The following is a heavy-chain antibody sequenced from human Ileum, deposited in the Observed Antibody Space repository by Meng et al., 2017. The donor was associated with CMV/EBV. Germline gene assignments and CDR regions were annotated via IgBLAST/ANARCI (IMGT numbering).Heavy chain of an antibody. CDR1: GYTFTNYG. Sequence: ASVKVSCKASGYTFTNYGIFWVRQAPGQGLEWMGWINPNTGATNYAQKFQDRVTMTRDTSISTAYMELSRLRSDDTALYFCAREGGAYLTNDYYYGMDVWGLGTTVTVSS. J-gene: IGHJ6*02. CDR3: AREGGAYLTNDYYYGMDV. V-gene: IGHV1-2*02. D-gene: IGHD3-16*01. CDR2: INPNTGAT.